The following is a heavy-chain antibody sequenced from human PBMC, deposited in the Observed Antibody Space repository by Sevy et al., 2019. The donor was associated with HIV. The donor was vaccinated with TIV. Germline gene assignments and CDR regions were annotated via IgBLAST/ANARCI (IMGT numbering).Heavy chain of an antibody. V-gene: IGHV3-11*06. CDR1: GFTFSDYY. CDR2: ISGSSSYT. Sequence: GGSLRLSCAASGFTFSDYYINWIRQAPGKGLEWVSYISGSSSYTNYADSVKGRFTISRDNAKNSLYLQMNSLRAEDTAVYYCARVGCSISSCPKGDAFDIWGQGTIVTVSS. CDR3: ARVGCSISSCPKGDAFDI. J-gene: IGHJ3*02. D-gene: IGHD2-2*01.